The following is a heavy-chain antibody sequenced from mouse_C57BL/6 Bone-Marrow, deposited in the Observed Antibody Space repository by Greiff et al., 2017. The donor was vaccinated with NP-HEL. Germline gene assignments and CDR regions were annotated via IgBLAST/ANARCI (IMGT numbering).Heavy chain of an antibody. Sequence: QVQLQQSGAELARPGASVKLSCKASGYTFTSYGISWVKQRTGQGLEWIGEIYPRSGNTYYNEKFKGKATLTADKSSSTAYMELRSLTSEDSAVYFCATTVVKGYYFDYWGQGTTLTVSS. CDR3: ATTVVKGYYFDY. CDR2: IYPRSGNT. J-gene: IGHJ2*01. V-gene: IGHV1-81*01. CDR1: GYTFTSYG. D-gene: IGHD1-1*01.